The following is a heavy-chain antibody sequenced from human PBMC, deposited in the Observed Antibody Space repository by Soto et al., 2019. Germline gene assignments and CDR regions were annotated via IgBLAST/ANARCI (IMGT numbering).Heavy chain of an antibody. CDR2: IYHSGST. Sequence: QVQLQESGPGLVKPSGTLSLTCAVSGGSISSGNWWSWVRQPPGKGLEWIGEIYHSGSTNYNPSLKSRVTISVDKSTNQFSLTLSSVTAADTAVYHCAREGDRGYSLGYWGQGTLVTVSA. D-gene: IGHD5-18*01. J-gene: IGHJ4*02. V-gene: IGHV4-4*02. CDR3: AREGDRGYSLGY. CDR1: GGSISSGNW.